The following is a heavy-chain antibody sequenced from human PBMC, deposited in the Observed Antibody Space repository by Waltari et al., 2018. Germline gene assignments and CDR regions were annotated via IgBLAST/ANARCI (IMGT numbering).Heavy chain of an antibody. D-gene: IGHD6-13*01. V-gene: IGHV4-34*01. CDR2: INHSGST. Sequence: QVQLQQWGAGLLKPSETLSLTCAVYGGSFSGYYWSWIRQPPGKGLEWIGEINHSGSTNYNPSLKSRVTISVDTSKNQFSLKLSSVTAADTAVYYCARLGIAAAGTPPYYYYYMDVWGKGTTVTVSS. J-gene: IGHJ6*03. CDR1: GGSFSGYY. CDR3: ARLGIAAAGTPPYYYYYMDV.